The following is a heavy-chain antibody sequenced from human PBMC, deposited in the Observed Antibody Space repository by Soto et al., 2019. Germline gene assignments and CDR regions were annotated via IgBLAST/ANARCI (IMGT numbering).Heavy chain of an antibody. CDR2: ISYDGSNK. J-gene: IGHJ4*02. V-gene: IGHV3-30-3*01. D-gene: IGHD1-26*01. Sequence: GSLRLSCAASGFTFRSYAMHWVRQAPGKGLEWVAVISYDGSNKYYADSVKGRFTISRDNSKNTLYLQMNSLKTEDTAVYYCTTVLHVGSYYLGDYWGQGTLVTVSS. CDR1: GFTFRSYA. CDR3: TTVLHVGSYYLGDY.